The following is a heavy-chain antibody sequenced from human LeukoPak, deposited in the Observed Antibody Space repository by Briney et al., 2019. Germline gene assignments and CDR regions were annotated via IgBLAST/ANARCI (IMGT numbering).Heavy chain of an antibody. J-gene: IGHJ5*02. CDR2: ISYDGSNK. D-gene: IGHD3-9*01. Sequence: GGSLRLSCAAPGFTFSSYGMHWVRQAPGKGLEWVAVISYDGSNKYYADSVKGRFTIPRDNSKNTLYLQMNSLRAEDTAVYYCAKDVGSITIFAKVTRFDPWGQGTLVTVSS. V-gene: IGHV3-30*18. CDR1: GFTFSSYG. CDR3: AKDVGSITIFAKVTRFDP.